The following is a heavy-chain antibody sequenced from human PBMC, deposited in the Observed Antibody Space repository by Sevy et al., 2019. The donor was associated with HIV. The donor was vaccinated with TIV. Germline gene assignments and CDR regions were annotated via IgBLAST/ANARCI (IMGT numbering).Heavy chain of an antibody. Sequence: SETLSLTCSVSGGSISSEAYYWSWIRQRPGKGLEWIGHSYYDGGPYYNPSLRSRLFISVDTSMNSFSLRLTSVTAADTAIYFCARLWGTAFDYWGQGTMVTVSS. CDR1: GGSISSEAYY. J-gene: IGHJ4*02. CDR2: SYYDGGP. V-gene: IGHV4-31*03. D-gene: IGHD3-16*01. CDR3: ARLWGTAFDY.